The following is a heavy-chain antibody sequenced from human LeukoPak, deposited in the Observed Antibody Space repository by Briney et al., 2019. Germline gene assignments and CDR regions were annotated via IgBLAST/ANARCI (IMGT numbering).Heavy chain of an antibody. J-gene: IGHJ4*02. CDR1: GGSISSSNW. CDR2: IYHSGST. V-gene: IGHV4-4*02. D-gene: IGHD4-17*01. Sequence: SETLSLTCAVSGGSISSSNWWSGVRQPPGKGLEWIGEIYHSGSTNYNPSLKSRVTISVDKSKNQFSLKLSSVTAADTAVYYCARVSDYGDYRSYFDYWGQGTLVTVSS. CDR3: ARVSDYGDYRSYFDY.